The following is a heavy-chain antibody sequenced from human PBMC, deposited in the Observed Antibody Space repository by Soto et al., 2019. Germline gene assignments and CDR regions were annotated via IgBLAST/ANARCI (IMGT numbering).Heavy chain of an antibody. Sequence: QITLKESGPTLVKPTQTLTLTCTFSGFSLSTSEVGVGWIRQPPGKALEWLALIYWNDDKRYSPSLKSRLTITKDTAKTQVVLTMTNMDPVDTATYDCAHTIPDQSLRYYFDYWGQGTLVTGSS. CDR2: IYWNDDK. V-gene: IGHV2-5*01. D-gene: IGHD2-2*02. CDR3: AHTIPDQSLRYYFDY. CDR1: GFSLSTSEVG. J-gene: IGHJ4*02.